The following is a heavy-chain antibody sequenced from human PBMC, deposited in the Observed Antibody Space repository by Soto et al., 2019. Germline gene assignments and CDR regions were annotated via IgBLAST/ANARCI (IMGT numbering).Heavy chain of an antibody. V-gene: IGHV4-39*01. CDR3: ARHASRGYSSSWYFED. CDR2: TYYSAGT. Sequence: SETLSLTCNVSGGSVGSSSYYWGWIRQAPGKGLEWIVSTYYSAGTYYNPSLKSRVTTSLDASKNQFSLTVASVTAADTAIYYXARHASRGYSSSWYFEDWGQGTPVTVSS. CDR1: GGSVGSSSYY. D-gene: IGHD6-13*01. J-gene: IGHJ4*02.